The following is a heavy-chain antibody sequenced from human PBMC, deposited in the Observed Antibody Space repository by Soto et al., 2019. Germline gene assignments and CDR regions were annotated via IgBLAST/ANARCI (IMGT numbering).Heavy chain of an antibody. CDR2: IYYSGST. V-gene: IGHV4-59*01. Sequence: SETLSLTCTVSGGSISSYYWSWIRQPPGKGLEWIAYIYYSGSTNYNPSLKSRVTISIDTSKNQFSLKLSSVTAADTAVYYCARSGYGDYSFFDYWGQGTLVTVSS. J-gene: IGHJ4*02. CDR3: ARSGYGDYSFFDY. CDR1: GGSISSYY. D-gene: IGHD4-17*01.